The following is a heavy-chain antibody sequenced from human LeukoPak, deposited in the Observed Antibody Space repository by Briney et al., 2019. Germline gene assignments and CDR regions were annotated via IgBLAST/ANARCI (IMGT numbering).Heavy chain of an antibody. CDR2: ISNSGST. V-gene: IGHV4-59*11. J-gene: IGHJ6*03. Sequence: PSETLSLTCTVSGGSISSHYWTWIRQSPVKGLEWIGDISNSGSTSYNPSLKSRVTISIDTSKNQFSLKLSSVTAADTAVYYCGRDALVGYFSYYYMDVWGKGTPVTVSS. D-gene: IGHD2-15*01. CDR3: GRDALVGYFSYYYMDV. CDR1: GGSISSHY.